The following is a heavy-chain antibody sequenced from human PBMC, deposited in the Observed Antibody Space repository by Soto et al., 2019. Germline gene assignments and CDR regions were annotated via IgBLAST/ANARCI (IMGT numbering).Heavy chain of an antibody. CDR3: ARVIAAASNPLMDV. CDR1: GYSITSHY. D-gene: IGHD6-13*01. V-gene: IGHV1-46*01. J-gene: IGHJ6*02. CDR2: INPGDGST. Sequence: GASVKVSCKASGYSITSHYLHWVRQARGQGPEWMGIINPGDGSTKYAQKFQGRVTMTGDTSTSTVYMELSSLRSEDTAVYYCARVIAAASNPLMDVWGQGTTVTVSS.